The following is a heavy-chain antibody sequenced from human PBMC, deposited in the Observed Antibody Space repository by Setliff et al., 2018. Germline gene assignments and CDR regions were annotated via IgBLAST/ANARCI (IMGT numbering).Heavy chain of an antibody. V-gene: IGHV2-70*04. CDR2: IDWDDDK. CDR3: ARISASSSHFDY. Sequence: ESGPTLVNPTQTLTLTCTFSGFSLNTSGMRVSWIRQPPGRALEWLARIDWDDDKFYSTSLKTRLTISKDTSKKQVVLTMTNMDPVDTATYYCARISASSSHFDYWGPGTLVTVPQ. J-gene: IGHJ4*02. CDR1: GFSLNTSGMR. D-gene: IGHD6-13*01.